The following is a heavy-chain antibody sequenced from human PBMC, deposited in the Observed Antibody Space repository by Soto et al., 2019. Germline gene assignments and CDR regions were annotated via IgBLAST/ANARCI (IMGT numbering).Heavy chain of an antibody. Sequence: QVQLVQSGAEVKKPGASVTVSCKASGGTFSSYAISWVRQAPGQGLECMGRIIPFIGTANYAQKFQGRVTITADESTSTAYMELTSLRSEDTAVYYCARVVMTTVPASYYYGMDVWGQGPTVTVSS. CDR1: GGTFSSYA. J-gene: IGHJ6*02. CDR2: IIPFIGTA. CDR3: ARVVMTTVPASYYYGMDV. V-gene: IGHV1-69*18. D-gene: IGHD4-4*01.